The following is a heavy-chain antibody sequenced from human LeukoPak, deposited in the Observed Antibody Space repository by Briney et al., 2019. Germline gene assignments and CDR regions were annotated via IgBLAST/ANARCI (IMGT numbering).Heavy chain of an antibody. J-gene: IGHJ4*02. CDR2: INHSGST. CDR1: GGSFSGYY. CDR3: AREWRDIVVVPAAQRIYFDY. V-gene: IGHV4-34*01. D-gene: IGHD2-2*01. Sequence: SETLSLTCAVYGGSFSGYYWSWIRQPPGKGLEWIGEINHSGSTNYNPSLKSRVTISVDTSKNQFSLKLSSVTAADTAVYYCAREWRDIVVVPAAQRIYFDYWGQGTLVTVSS.